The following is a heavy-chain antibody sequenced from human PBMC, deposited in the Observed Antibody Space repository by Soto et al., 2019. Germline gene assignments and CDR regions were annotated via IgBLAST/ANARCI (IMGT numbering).Heavy chain of an antibody. CDR3: ARHAGGSGYDRGVGY. Sequence: QLQLQESGPGLVKPSETLSRTCTVSGGSISSSSYYWGWIRQPPGKGLEWIGSIYYSGSTYYNPSPKSRVTISVDTSKNQFSLKLSSVAAADTAVYCCARHAGGSGYDRGVGYWGQGTLVTVSS. J-gene: IGHJ4*02. CDR1: GGSISSSSYY. CDR2: IYYSGST. V-gene: IGHV4-39*01. D-gene: IGHD5-12*01.